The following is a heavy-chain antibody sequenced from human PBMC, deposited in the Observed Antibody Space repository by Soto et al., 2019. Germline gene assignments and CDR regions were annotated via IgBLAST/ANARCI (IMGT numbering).Heavy chain of an antibody. Sequence: PGGSLRLSCAVFGFTFSSYSINWVRQAPGKGLEWVSSISSSSSYIYYADSVKGRFTISRDNAKNSLYLQMNSLRAEDTAVYYSARTVSSIAARSDYWGQGTLVTVSS. D-gene: IGHD6-6*01. CDR2: ISSSSSYI. CDR3: ARTVSSIAARSDY. CDR1: GFTFSSYS. V-gene: IGHV3-21*01. J-gene: IGHJ4*02.